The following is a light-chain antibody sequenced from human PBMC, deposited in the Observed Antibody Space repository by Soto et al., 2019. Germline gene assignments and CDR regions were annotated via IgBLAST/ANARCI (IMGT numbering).Light chain of an antibody. CDR3: SSYTSSSNWV. J-gene: IGLJ3*02. Sequence: QSVLTQPASVSGSPVQSITSSCTGTSSDVGGYNYVSWYQQHPGKAPKLMIYEVSNRPSGVSNRFSGYKSGNTASLTISGLQAEDEADYYCSSYTSSSNWVFGGENKLTVL. V-gene: IGLV2-14*01. CDR1: SSDVGGYNY. CDR2: EVS.